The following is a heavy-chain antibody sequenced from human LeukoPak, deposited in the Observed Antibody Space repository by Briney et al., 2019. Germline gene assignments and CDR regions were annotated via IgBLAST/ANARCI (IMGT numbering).Heavy chain of an antibody. CDR1: GGTFSSYA. D-gene: IGHD5-12*01. J-gene: IGHJ5*02. V-gene: IGHV1-69*13. CDR3: ARARVGGGYDTNWFDP. CDR2: IIPIFGTA. Sequence: VASVKVSCKASGGTFSSYAISWVRQAPGQGLEWMGGIIPIFGTANYAQKFQGRVTITADESTSTAYTELSSLRSEDTAVYYCARARVGGGYDTNWFDPWGQGTLVTVSS.